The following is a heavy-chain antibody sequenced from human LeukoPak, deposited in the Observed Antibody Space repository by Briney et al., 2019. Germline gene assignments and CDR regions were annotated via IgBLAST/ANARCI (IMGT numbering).Heavy chain of an antibody. J-gene: IGHJ4*02. CDR2: IYWNDDK. D-gene: IGHD3-22*01. CDR1: GFSLRTSGVG. V-gene: IGHV2-5*01. CDR3: VYYYDSSGYYVFDY. Sequence: SGPTLINPTPPLTLTCTFSGFSLRTSGVGVGWIRQPPVKALEWLALIYWNDDKRYSPSLKSRLTITKDTSKNQVVLTMTNMDPVDTATYYCVYYYDSSGYYVFDYWGQGTLVTVSS.